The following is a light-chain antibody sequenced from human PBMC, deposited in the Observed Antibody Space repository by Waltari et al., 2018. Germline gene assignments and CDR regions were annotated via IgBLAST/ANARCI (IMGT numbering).Light chain of an antibody. CDR2: DAS. J-gene: IGKJ2*01. CDR3: QQRSNWTPHT. CDR1: QSVGSY. V-gene: IGKV3-11*01. Sequence: EIVLTQSPATLSLSPGDTATLSCRASQSVGSYLAWYQQRPGQPPRLLIYDASNRATSVPARFRGSVSETDFTLTISSLEAEDFAVYYCQQRSNWTPHTFSQGARLEIK.